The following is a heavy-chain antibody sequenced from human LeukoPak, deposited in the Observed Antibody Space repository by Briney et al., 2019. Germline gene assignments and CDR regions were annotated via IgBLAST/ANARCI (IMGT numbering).Heavy chain of an antibody. CDR1: GYSISSGYY. CDR3: VREPAMVAAAGLDY. D-gene: IGHD6-13*01. Sequence: NSSETLSLTCTVSGYSISSGYYWGWIRQPPGKGLEWIGSIYHSGSTYYNPSLKSRVTISVDTSKNQFSLKLSSVTAADTALYYCVREPAMVAAAGLDYWGQGTLVTVSS. V-gene: IGHV4-38-2*02. J-gene: IGHJ4*02. CDR2: IYHSGST.